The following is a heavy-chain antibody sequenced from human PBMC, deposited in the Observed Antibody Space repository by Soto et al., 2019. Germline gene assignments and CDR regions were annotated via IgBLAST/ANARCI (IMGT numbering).Heavy chain of an antibody. D-gene: IGHD6-19*01. CDR2: ISTYNGNT. CDR3: ASAAVTGTAGLDF. Sequence: ASVKFSCTASGYTFTRNGIGWVRQAPGQGLEWMGWISTYNGNTNYAEKFQGRVTMTRDTSISTAYMELSRLTSDDTAVYYCASAAVTGTAGLDFWGQGTQVTVSS. J-gene: IGHJ4*02. CDR1: GYTFTRNG. V-gene: IGHV1-18*01.